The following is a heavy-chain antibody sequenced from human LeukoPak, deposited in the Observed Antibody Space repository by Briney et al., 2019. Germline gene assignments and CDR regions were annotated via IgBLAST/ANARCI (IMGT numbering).Heavy chain of an antibody. D-gene: IGHD3-3*01. Sequence: ASVKVSCKASGYTFTSYGISWVRQAPGQGLEWMGWISAYNGNTNYAQKLQGRVTMTRDTSTSTVYMELSSLRSEDTAVYYCASSLEEPVGDPYYDFWSAQGGAFDIWGQGTMVTVSS. CDR3: ASSLEEPVGDPYYDFWSAQGGAFDI. V-gene: IGHV1-18*01. CDR2: ISAYNGNT. CDR1: GYTFTSYG. J-gene: IGHJ3*02.